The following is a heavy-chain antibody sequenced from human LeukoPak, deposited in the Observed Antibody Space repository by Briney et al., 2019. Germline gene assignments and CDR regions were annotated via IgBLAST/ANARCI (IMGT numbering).Heavy chain of an antibody. D-gene: IGHD3-10*01. V-gene: IGHV4-39*01. CDR1: GGPITNTNYY. CDR2: IYSSGLT. CDR3: ASASAGFGD. J-gene: IGHJ4*02. Sequence: SETLSLTCTVSGGPITNTNYYWAWIRQSPGKGLEWIGSIYSSGLTYSHPSLKSRITISLDTSKNQFSLILTSVTAADTATYYCASASAGFGDWGQGTLVTVSS.